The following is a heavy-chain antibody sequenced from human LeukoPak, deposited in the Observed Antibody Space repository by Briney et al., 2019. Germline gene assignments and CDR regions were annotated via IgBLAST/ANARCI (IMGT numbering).Heavy chain of an antibody. D-gene: IGHD3-22*01. CDR3: ARSVYDSSGYYPFDY. CDR2: IIPIFGTA. CDR1: GGTFSSYA. J-gene: IGHJ4*02. Sequence: GASVKVSCKASGGTFSSYAISWVRQAPGQGLEWMGGIIPIFGTANYAQKFQGRVTITAEESTSTAYMELSSLRSEDMAVYYCARSVYDSSGYYPFDYWSQGTLVTVSS. V-gene: IGHV1-69*13.